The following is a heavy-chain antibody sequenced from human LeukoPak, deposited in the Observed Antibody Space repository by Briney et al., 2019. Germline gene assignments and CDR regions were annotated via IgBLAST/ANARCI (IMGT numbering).Heavy chain of an antibody. J-gene: IGHJ3*02. V-gene: IGHV4-59*08. Sequence: SETLSLTCTVSGGSISGYYWIWIRQPPGKGLEWIAYIHYTGRANYSPSFKSRATISVDTSKNQFSLRLSSVTTADTGVYYCARHRALHKGDAFDIWGQGTMVTVSS. CDR3: ARHRALHKGDAFDI. CDR1: GGSISGYY. CDR2: IHYTGRA.